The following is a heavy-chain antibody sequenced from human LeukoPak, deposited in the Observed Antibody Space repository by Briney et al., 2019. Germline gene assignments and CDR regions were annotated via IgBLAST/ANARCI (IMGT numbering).Heavy chain of an antibody. CDR2: ISGSGDIT. CDR1: GFTFSSSA. V-gene: IGHV3-23*01. Sequence: GGSLRLSCAASGFTFSSSAMTWVRQAPGKGLEWVSDISGSGDITYYADSVKGRFTISRDNSKNTLYLQMNSLRAEDTAVYYCAKEGITVVSRGAFDYWGQGTLVTVSS. J-gene: IGHJ4*02. CDR3: AKEGITVVSRGAFDY. D-gene: IGHD4-23*01.